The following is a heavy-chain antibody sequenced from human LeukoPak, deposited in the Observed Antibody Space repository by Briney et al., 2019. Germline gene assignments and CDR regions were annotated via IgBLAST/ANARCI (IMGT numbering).Heavy chain of an antibody. V-gene: IGHV1-2*02. CDR1: GYTFTGYY. J-gene: IGHJ3*02. CDR2: INPNSGGT. Sequence: ASVKVSCKASGYTFTGYYMHWARQAPGQGLEWMGWINPNSGGTNYAQKFQGRVTMTRDTSISTAYMELSRLRSDDTAVYYCARDGRYCSIPGGCAFDIWGQGTMVTVSS. CDR3: ARDGRYCSIPGGCAFDI. D-gene: IGHD2-2*01.